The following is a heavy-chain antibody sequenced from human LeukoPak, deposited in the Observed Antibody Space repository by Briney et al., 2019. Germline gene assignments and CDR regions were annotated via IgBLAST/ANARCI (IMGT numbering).Heavy chain of an antibody. CDR1: GFTFSSYC. Sequence: GTLRLSCAASGFTFSSYCMSWVRQAPGKGLEWIGSIYYSGSTYYNPSLKSRVTISVDTSKNQFSLKLSSVTAADTAVYYCAYSSGWLGETDYWGQGTLVTVSS. D-gene: IGHD6-19*01. V-gene: IGHV4-59*05. CDR3: AYSSGWLGETDY. CDR2: IYYSGST. J-gene: IGHJ4*02.